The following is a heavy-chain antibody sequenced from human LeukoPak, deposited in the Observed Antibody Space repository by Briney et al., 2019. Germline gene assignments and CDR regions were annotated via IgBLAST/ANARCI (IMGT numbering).Heavy chain of an antibody. CDR3: ARSPLFDVTNFDY. V-gene: IGHV3-48*03. D-gene: IGHD3-10*02. Sequence: GGSLRLSCAASRFTFSSHEMNWVRQAPGKGLERVSYIYSSGTIMYYADSVKGRFTISRDNVENSLYLQMNSLRAEDTAVYYCARSPLFDVTNFDYWGQGTLVTVSS. CDR1: RFTFSSHE. CDR2: IYSSGTIM. J-gene: IGHJ4*02.